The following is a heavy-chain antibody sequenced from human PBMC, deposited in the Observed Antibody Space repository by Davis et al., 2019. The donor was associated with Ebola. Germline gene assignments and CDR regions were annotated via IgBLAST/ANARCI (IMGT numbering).Heavy chain of an antibody. V-gene: IGHV4-39*07. Sequence: MPSETLSLTCTVSGGSISSSSYYWGWIRQPPGKGLEWIGEINHSGSTNYNPSLKSRVTISVDTSKNQFSLKLSSVTAADTAVYYCARADIIAVQDWGQGTLVTVSS. CDR2: INHSGST. D-gene: IGHD6-13*01. CDR1: GGSISSSSYY. J-gene: IGHJ1*01. CDR3: ARADIIAVQD.